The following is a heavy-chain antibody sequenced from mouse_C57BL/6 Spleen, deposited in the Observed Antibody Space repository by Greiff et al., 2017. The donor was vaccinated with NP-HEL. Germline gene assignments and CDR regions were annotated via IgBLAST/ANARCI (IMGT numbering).Heavy chain of an antibody. V-gene: IGHV1-62-2*01. Sequence: QVQLKQSGAELVKPGASVKLSCKASGYTFTEYTIHWVKQRSGQGLEWIGWFYPGSGSIKYNEKFKDKATLTADKSSSTVYMELSRLTSEDSAVYFCARHEEGYYDYDGAGYFDYWGQGTTLTVSS. CDR2: FYPGSGSI. J-gene: IGHJ2*01. CDR1: GYTFTEYT. D-gene: IGHD2-4*01. CDR3: ARHEEGYYDYDGAGYFDY.